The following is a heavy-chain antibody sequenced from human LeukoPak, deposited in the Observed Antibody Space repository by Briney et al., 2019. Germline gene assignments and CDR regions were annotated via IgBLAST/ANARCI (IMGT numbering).Heavy chain of an antibody. CDR1: GYTFTNYY. V-gene: IGHV1-8*03. CDR2: MNPNSGNT. CDR3: ARGLRGRAVVPAHTWFDP. J-gene: IGHJ5*02. Sequence: GASVKVSCKASGYTFTNYYIHWVRQAPGQGLEWMGWMNPNSGNTGYAQKFQGRVTTTRNTSISTAYMELSSLRSEDTAVYYCARGLRGRAVVPAHTWFDPRGQGTLVTVSS. D-gene: IGHD2-2*01.